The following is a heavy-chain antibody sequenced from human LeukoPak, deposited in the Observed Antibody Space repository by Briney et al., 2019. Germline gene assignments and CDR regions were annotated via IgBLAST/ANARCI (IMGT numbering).Heavy chain of an antibody. V-gene: IGHV7-4-1*02. CDR3: ARGAYYDSSGYSDY. J-gene: IGHJ4*02. CDR2: INTNTGNP. Sequence: ASVMVSCKAAGYSFTSYVMYWVRQAPGQWLELMGWINTNTGNPTYAQVFTGRFVFSLDTSVSTAYLQISSLKAEDTAVYYCARGAYYDSSGYSDYWGQGTLVTVSS. CDR1: GYSFTSYV. D-gene: IGHD3-22*01.